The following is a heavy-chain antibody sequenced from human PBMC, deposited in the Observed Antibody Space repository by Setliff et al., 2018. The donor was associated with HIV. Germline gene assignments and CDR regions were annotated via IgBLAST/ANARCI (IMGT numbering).Heavy chain of an antibody. J-gene: IGHJ2*01. CDR1: GGSISSSSYY. CDR3: ARGLSSGWYGYWYLDL. D-gene: IGHD6-19*01. V-gene: IGHV4-39*07. CDR2: IYYSGST. Sequence: SETLSLTCTVSGGSISSSSYYWGWIRQPPGKGLEWIGSIYYSGSTYYNPSLKSRVTISVDTSKNQFSLKLSSVTAADTAVYYCARGLSSGWYGYWYLDLWGRGTLVTVSS.